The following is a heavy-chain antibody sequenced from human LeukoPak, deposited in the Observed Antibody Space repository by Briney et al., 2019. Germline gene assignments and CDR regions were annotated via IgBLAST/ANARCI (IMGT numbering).Heavy chain of an antibody. CDR2: ISAGGGST. Sequence: GGSLRLSCAASGFTFSSYPMSWVRQAPGKGLEWFSAISAGGGSTYYADSVKGRFTISRDASKNTLYLQMNSLRADDTALYYCAKKYCSGGSCYSSLDCWGQGTLVTVSS. J-gene: IGHJ4*02. CDR3: AKKYCSGGSCYSSLDC. V-gene: IGHV3-23*01. D-gene: IGHD2-15*01. CDR1: GFTFSSYP.